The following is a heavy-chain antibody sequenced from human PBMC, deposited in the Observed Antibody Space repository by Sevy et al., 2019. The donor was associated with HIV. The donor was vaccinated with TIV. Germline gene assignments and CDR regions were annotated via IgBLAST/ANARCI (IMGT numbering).Heavy chain of an antibody. D-gene: IGHD3-10*02. CDR1: GFTFSSYG. Sequence: GGSLRLSCAASGFTFSSYGMHWVRQAPGKGLEWVAVISYDGSNKYYADSVKGRFTISRDNSKNTLYLQMNSLRAEDTAVYYCAKDRVRYQTSTCYFDYWGQGTLVTLSS. V-gene: IGHV3-30*18. CDR2: ISYDGSNK. CDR3: AKDRVRYQTSTCYFDY. J-gene: IGHJ4*02.